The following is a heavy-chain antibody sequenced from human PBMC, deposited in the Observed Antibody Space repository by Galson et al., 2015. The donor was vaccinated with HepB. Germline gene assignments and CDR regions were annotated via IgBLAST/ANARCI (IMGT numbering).Heavy chain of an antibody. CDR3: ARDSEGGVVNNFFDC. CDR1: GFTFSSYG. Sequence: SLRLSCAASGFTFSSYGMHWVRQAPGKGLEWVAVIWYDGSKKYYGDSVKGRFTISRDNSKNTLYLQMNSLRAEDTAVYYCARDSEGGVVNNFFDCWGQGTLVTVSS. D-gene: IGHD3-3*01. CDR2: IWYDGSKK. V-gene: IGHV3-33*01. J-gene: IGHJ4*02.